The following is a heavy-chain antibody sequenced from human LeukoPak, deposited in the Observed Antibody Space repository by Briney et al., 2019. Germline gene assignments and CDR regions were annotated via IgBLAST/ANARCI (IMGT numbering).Heavy chain of an antibody. CDR2: ISHDGSDK. Sequence: PGRSLRLSCAASGFTFSSYGMHWVRQAPGKGLEWVAAISHDGSDKYYADSVKGRFTISRDNSKNTLYLEMNSLKPEDTAIYYCARDRGLYTNTWYEGTYWGQGTLVTVSS. J-gene: IGHJ4*02. CDR1: GFTFSSYG. D-gene: IGHD6-13*01. V-gene: IGHV3-30*03. CDR3: ARDRGLYTNTWYEGTY.